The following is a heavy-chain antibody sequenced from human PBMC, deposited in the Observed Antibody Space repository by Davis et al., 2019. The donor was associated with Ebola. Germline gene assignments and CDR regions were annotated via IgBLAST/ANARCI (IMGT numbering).Heavy chain of an antibody. CDR1: EFTFSSYW. J-gene: IGHJ4*02. CDR3: ARDQYSSSSLPFDY. V-gene: IGHV3-30-3*01. Sequence: GGSLRLSCAASEFTFSSYWMHWVRQAPGKGLEWVAVISYDGSNKYYADSVKGRFTISRDNAKNSLYLQMNSLRDEDTAVYYCARDQYSSSSLPFDYWGQGTLVTVSS. D-gene: IGHD6-6*01. CDR2: ISYDGSNK.